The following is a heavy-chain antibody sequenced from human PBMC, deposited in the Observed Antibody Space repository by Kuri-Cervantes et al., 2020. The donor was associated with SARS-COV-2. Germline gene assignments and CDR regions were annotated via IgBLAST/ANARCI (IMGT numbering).Heavy chain of an antibody. CDR2: IYSGGSST. CDR3: AKGGLDSGWGY. V-gene: IGHV3-23*03. Sequence: LSLTCAASGFTFSSYAMGWVRQAPGKGLEWVSVIYSGGSSTYYADSVKGRFTISRDNSKNTLYLQMNSLRAEDTAVYYCAKGGLDSGWGYWGQGTLVTVSS. CDR1: GFTFSSYA. D-gene: IGHD6-19*01. J-gene: IGHJ4*02.